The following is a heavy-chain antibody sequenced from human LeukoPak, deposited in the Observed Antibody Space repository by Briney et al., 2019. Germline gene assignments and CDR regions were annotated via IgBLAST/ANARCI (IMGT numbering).Heavy chain of an antibody. CDR2: IYTSGST. D-gene: IGHD6-6*01. Sequence: SETLSLTCTVSGGSISSGSYYWSWIRQPAGKGLEWIGRIYTSGSTNYNPPLKSRVTISVDTSKNQFSLRLSSVTAADTAVYYCAREVYGRLNWFDPWGQGTLVTVSS. J-gene: IGHJ5*02. CDR3: AREVYGRLNWFDP. V-gene: IGHV4-61*02. CDR1: GGSISSGSYY.